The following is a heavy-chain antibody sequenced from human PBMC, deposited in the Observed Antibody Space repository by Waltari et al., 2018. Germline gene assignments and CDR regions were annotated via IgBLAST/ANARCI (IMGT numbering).Heavy chain of an antibody. Sequence: QLQLQESGPGLVKPSETLSLTCTVSGGSISSSSSYWGWIRQPPGKGLEWIGSIHYSGSTYYNPSLKSRVTISVDTSKNQFSLKLSSVTAADTAVYYCARGIAVAGWGYWGQGTLVTVSS. D-gene: IGHD6-19*01. J-gene: IGHJ4*02. CDR3: ARGIAVAGWGY. V-gene: IGHV4-39*01. CDR2: IHYSGST. CDR1: GGSISSSSSY.